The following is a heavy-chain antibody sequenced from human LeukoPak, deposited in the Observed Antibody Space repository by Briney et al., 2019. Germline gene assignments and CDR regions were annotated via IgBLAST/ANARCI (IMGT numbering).Heavy chain of an antibody. CDR1: GYTFTGYD. D-gene: IGHD3-10*01. V-gene: IGHV1-2*02. J-gene: IGHJ5*02. CDR3: ARRAMVRGLAYRQQFDP. CDR2: INPDSGDT. Sequence: VASLRVSCTASGYTFTGYDMHWVRQAPGQGLEWVAWINPDSGDTNYAQKFQGRVTITRDTSISTAYMELSRLRSEDTAVYYCARRAMVRGLAYRQQFDPWGQGTLVTVSS.